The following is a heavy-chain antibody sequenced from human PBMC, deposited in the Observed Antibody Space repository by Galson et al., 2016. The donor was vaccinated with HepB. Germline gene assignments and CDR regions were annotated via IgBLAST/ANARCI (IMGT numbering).Heavy chain of an antibody. CDR3: ARHIPPGNYYGTGCYYNVFDY. V-gene: IGHV4-39*01. J-gene: IGHJ4*02. CDR2: IYYAGST. CDR1: DGSISSPNYY. D-gene: IGHD3-10*01. Sequence: ETLSLTCSVSDGSISSPNYYWGWIRQPPGKGLEWIGSIYYAGSTYYNPSLKSRVTMSVDTSKNQFSLKLSFVTAADTAVYYCARHIPPGNYYGTGCYYNVFDYWGQGTLVTASS.